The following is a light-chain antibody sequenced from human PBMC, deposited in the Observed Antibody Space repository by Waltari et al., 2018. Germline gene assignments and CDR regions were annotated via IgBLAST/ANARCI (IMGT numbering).Light chain of an antibody. CDR3: MQGTHWPPIT. J-gene: IGKJ5*01. Sequence: DVVMTQSPLSLPVTLGQPASISCRSSQSLVHSDGNTYLIWLVQRPGQSPGRLIDKVSRRDDGVRDRCSGSGSGTEFTLKISAVGAEDVGIDYCMQGTHWPPITFGQGTRLEIK. CDR1: QSLVHSDGNTY. CDR2: KVS. V-gene: IGKV2-30*02.